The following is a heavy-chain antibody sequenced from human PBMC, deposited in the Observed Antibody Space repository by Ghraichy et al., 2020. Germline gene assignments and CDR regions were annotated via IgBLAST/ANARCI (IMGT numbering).Heavy chain of an antibody. V-gene: IGHV4-31*03. CDR3: ARDQGGNSRGFDY. Sequence: SQTLSLTCTVSGGSISSGGYYWSWIRQHPGKCLEWIGYIYYSGSTYYNPSLKSRVTISVDTSKNQFSLKLSSVTAADTAVYYCARDQGGNSRGFDYWGQGTLVTVSS. D-gene: IGHD4-23*01. CDR1: GGSISSGGYY. J-gene: IGHJ4*02. CDR2: IYYSGST.